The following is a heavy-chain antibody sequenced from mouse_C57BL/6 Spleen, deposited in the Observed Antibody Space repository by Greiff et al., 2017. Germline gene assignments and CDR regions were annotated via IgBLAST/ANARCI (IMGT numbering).Heavy chain of an antibody. V-gene: IGHV1-55*01. CDR3: ARKRGNDYGFAY. CDR2: IYPGSGST. CDR1: GYTFTSYW. D-gene: IGHD2-4*01. J-gene: IGHJ3*01. Sequence: QVQLQQPGAELVKPGASVTMSCKASGYTFTSYWITWVKQRPGQGLEWIGDIYPGSGSTNYNEKFKSKATLTVDTSSSTAYMQLSSLTSEDSAVYYCARKRGNDYGFAYWGQGTLVTVSA.